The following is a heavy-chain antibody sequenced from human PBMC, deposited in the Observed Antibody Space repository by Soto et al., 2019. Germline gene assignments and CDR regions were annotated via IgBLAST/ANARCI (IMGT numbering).Heavy chain of an antibody. V-gene: IGHV3-48*03. D-gene: IGHD2-15*01. Sequence: GGSLRLSCILSGFAFRDYEMNWVRQAPGKGLEWVAYISSGAFTIYYADSVRGRFTVSRDNAKNSLYLQMNSLRAEDTAIYYCAKGTLASCSGSRCSPLDSWGQGTLVTVSS. CDR1: GFAFRDYE. CDR2: ISSGAFTI. CDR3: AKGTLASCSGSRCSPLDS. J-gene: IGHJ4*02.